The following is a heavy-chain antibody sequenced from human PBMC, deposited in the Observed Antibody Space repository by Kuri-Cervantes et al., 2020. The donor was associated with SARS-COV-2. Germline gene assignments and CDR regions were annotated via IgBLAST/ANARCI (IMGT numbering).Heavy chain of an antibody. Sequence: GGSLRLSCAASGFTFSNYGMHWVRQAPGKGLEWVAVISYDGSNKYYADSVKGRFTISRDNSKNTLYLQMNSLRAEDTAVYYCAKAYREEWCMLRPQVCYGMDVWGQGTTVTVYS. CDR3: AKAYREEWCMLRPQVCYGMDV. D-gene: IGHD2-8*01. CDR2: ISYDGSNK. V-gene: IGHV3-30*18. CDR1: GFTFSNYG. J-gene: IGHJ6*02.